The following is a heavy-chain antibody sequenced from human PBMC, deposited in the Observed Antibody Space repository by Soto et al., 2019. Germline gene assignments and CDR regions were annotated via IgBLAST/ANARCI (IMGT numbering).Heavy chain of an antibody. Sequence: GGSLRLSCAASGFIFSNFGMHWVRQTPGKGLEWVAGVWYDGSNGVSADPVKGRFTISRDNTKNTLYLQMTSLRAEDTAVYCCARDPRTARASAMDVWGQGTTVTVSS. CDR1: GFIFSNFG. V-gene: IGHV3-33*01. CDR3: ARDPRTARASAMDV. CDR2: VWYDGSNG. J-gene: IGHJ6*02. D-gene: IGHD6-6*01.